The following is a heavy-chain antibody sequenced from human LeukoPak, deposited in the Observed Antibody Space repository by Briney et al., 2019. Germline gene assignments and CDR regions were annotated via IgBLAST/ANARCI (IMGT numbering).Heavy chain of an antibody. Sequence: PGGSLRLSCAASGFTFSSYAMHWVRQAPGKGLEWVAVISYDGSNKYYADSVKGRFTISRDNSKNTLYLQMNSLRAEDTAVYYCARDGGKAQGLSFFYGLDVWGQGTTVIVSS. V-gene: IGHV3-30*04. CDR2: ISYDGSNK. D-gene: IGHD3-16*01. J-gene: IGHJ6*02. CDR3: ARDGGKAQGLSFFYGLDV. CDR1: GFTFSSYA.